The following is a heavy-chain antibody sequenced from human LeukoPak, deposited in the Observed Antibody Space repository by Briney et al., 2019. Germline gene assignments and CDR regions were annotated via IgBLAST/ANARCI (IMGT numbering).Heavy chain of an antibody. Sequence: SCKVSGYTLTELSMHWVRQAPGKGLEWVAYVQYDGSNEQYADSVKGRFSISRDSSKNILYLQMNSLRAEDTAVYYCAKDRCSNGVGCYYYYMDVWGKGTTVTISS. V-gene: IGHV3-30*02. D-gene: IGHD2-8*01. J-gene: IGHJ6*03. CDR2: VQYDGSNE. CDR1: GYTLTELS. CDR3: AKDRCSNGVGCYYYYMDV.